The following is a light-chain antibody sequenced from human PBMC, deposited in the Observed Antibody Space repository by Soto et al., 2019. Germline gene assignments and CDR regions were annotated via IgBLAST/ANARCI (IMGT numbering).Light chain of an antibody. CDR3: SSYRSSNSPPFV. Sequence: QAVLTQPASVSGSPGQSITISCTGTSGDIGSYNRVSWYQQHPGKAPKLIIYEVTDRPSGVSNRFSGSKSGNTASLTISGLQAEDEAEYYCSSYRSSNSPPFVFGTGTKLTVL. CDR2: EVT. J-gene: IGLJ1*01. CDR1: SGDIGSYNR. V-gene: IGLV2-14*01.